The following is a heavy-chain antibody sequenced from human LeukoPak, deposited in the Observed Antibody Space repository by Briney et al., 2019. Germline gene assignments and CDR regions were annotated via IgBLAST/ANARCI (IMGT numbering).Heavy chain of an antibody. CDR3: ARANWKEDAFDI. D-gene: IGHD1-1*01. CDR1: GGSISSYY. V-gene: IGHV4-59*01. J-gene: IGHJ3*02. Sequence: SETLSLTCTVSGGSISSYYWSWIRQPPGKGLEWIGYIYDSGSTNYNPSLKSRVTISVDTSKNQFSLKLSSVTAADTAVYYCARANWKEDAFDIWGQGTMVTVSS. CDR2: IYDSGST.